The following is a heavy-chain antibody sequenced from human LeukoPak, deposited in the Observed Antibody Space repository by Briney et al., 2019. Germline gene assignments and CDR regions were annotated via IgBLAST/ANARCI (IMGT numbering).Heavy chain of an antibody. CDR3: ARDLYDDGSY. CDR1: GFTVSSTY. D-gene: IGHD5-24*01. CDR2: IYSGGTT. V-gene: IGHV3-66*01. J-gene: IGHJ4*02. Sequence: GGSLTLSCAASGFTVSSTYMSWVRQAPGKGLELVSVIYSGGTTYYADSVKGRFTISRDNSKNTLYLQMNSLRTEHTAVYYCARDLYDDGSYWGQGALGTVSS.